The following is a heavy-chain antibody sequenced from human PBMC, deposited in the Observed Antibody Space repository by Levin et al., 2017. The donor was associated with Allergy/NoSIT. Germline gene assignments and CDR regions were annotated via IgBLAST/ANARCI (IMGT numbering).Heavy chain of an antibody. CDR3: ARYLSY. CDR2: IKADGSEK. CDR1: GFSFSTSW. V-gene: IGHV3-7*01. J-gene: IGHJ4*02. Sequence: GGSLRLSCVASGFSFSTSWMTWVRQAPGKGLEWVANIKADGSEKYYGDSMKGRFTVSRDNAKNSLYLQMNILRAEATADYYCARYLSYWGQGTLITVSS.